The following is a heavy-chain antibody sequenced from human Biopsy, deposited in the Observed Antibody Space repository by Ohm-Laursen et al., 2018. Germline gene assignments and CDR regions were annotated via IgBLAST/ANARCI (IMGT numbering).Heavy chain of an antibody. D-gene: IGHD2/OR15-2a*01. V-gene: IGHV4-31*01. CDR3: ARATNSTGWPYYYFYGMDV. CDR2: ISHSGST. J-gene: IGHJ6*02. CDR1: GASISSAAYH. Sequence: SETLSLTCTVSGASISSAAYHWSWIRQLPGKGLEWIGYISHSGSTSYNPSLRSLVTISTDTSTNQLSLRLNSVTAADTAVYYCARATNSTGWPYYYFYGMDVWGQGTTVTVSS.